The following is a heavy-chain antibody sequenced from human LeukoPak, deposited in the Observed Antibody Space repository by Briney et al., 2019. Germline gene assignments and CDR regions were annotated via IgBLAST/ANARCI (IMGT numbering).Heavy chain of an antibody. CDR2: ISGNKYYI. D-gene: IGHD6-13*01. Sequence: PGGSLRLSCAASGLTFSNYWMQWVRQAPGKGLEWVSGISGNKYYIYYADSVRGRFTISRDNAKNSLYLQMNSLRAEDTAVYYCARDTSRTYHSWSNREQYSYYYMDVWGKGTTVTVSS. CDR1: GLTFSNYW. V-gene: IGHV3-21*06. CDR3: ARDTSRTYHSWSNREQYSYYYMDV. J-gene: IGHJ6*03.